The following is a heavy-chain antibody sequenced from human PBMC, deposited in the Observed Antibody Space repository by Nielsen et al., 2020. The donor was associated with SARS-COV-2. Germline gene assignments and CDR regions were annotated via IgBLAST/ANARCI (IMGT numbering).Heavy chain of an antibody. V-gene: IGHV3-11*06. D-gene: IGHD6-19*01. Sequence: GESLKISCAASGFTFSDYYMSWIRQAPGKGLEWVSYISSSSSYTNYADSVKGRFTISRDNAKNSLYLQMNSLRADDTAVYYCARPYSSGWYWYYYGMDVWGQGTTVTVS. CDR3: ARPYSSGWYWYYYGMDV. CDR2: ISSSSSYT. J-gene: IGHJ6*02. CDR1: GFTFSDYY.